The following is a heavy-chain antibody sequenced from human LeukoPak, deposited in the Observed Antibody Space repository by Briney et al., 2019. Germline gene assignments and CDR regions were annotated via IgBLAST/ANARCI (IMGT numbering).Heavy chain of an antibody. J-gene: IGHJ6*03. D-gene: IGHD2-2*01. V-gene: IGHV3-30*02. Sequence: GGSLRLSCVASGFSLGNYGMHRVRQAPDKGLEWLAVIRSDGNDKYYADSVKGRFTISRDNSRNTLYLQMDSLRPEDTALYYCAREYCGTTSCYWSYHNKDLWGEGTTVAVSS. CDR3: AREYCGTTSCYWSYHNKDL. CDR1: GFSLGNYG. CDR2: IRSDGNDK.